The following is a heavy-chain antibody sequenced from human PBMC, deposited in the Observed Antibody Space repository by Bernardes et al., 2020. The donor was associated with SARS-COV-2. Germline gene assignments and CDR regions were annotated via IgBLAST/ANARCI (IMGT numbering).Heavy chain of an antibody. V-gene: IGHV3-21*06. CDR1: GFTFSNST. CDR2: ISTSSSYI. Sequence: GGSLRLSCAASGFTFSNSTMNWVRQAPGKGLEWISSISTSSSYISYSDSVRGRFTISRENAKTSVSLQLNSLRAQDRAVYYCPRVDFSNLYYFDYWGQGTPVTVSS. CDR3: PRVDFSNLYYFDY. D-gene: IGHD4-4*01. J-gene: IGHJ4*02.